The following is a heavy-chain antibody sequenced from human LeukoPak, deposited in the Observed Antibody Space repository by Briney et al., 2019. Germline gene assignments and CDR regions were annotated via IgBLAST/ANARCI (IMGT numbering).Heavy chain of an antibody. Sequence: GGSLRLSCAASGFTFSSYGMRWVRQAPGKGLEWVAVISYDGSNKYYADSVKGRFTISRDNSKNTLYLQMNSLRAEDTAVYYCAKDDSRGMATIQSYFGYWGQGTLVTVSS. V-gene: IGHV3-30*18. CDR1: GFTFSSYG. D-gene: IGHD5-24*01. CDR3: AKDDSRGMATIQSYFGY. CDR2: ISYDGSNK. J-gene: IGHJ4*02.